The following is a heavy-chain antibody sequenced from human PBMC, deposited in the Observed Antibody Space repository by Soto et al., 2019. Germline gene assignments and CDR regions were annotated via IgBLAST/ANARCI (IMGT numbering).Heavy chain of an antibody. Sequence: EVQLLESGGGLVQPGGSLRLSCAASGFTFNSYAMSWVRQAPGKGLEWVSAISGRGGSTYYADSVKGRFTISRDNSKNTLYLQMNSRRAEETAVYYCAKDLVASDYGSWSYYGRGLYDYWGQGTLVTVSS. J-gene: IGHJ4*02. V-gene: IGHV3-23*01. CDR1: GFTFNSYA. CDR3: AKDLVASDYGSWSYYGRGLYDY. CDR2: ISGRGGST. D-gene: IGHD3-10*01.